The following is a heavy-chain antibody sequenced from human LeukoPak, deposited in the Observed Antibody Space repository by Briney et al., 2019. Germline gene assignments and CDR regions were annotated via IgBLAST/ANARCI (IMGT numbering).Heavy chain of an antibody. CDR2: IYYSGST. Sequence: SETLSLTCIVSGGSIGSYYWSWIRQHPGKGLEWIGYIYYSGSTYYNPSLKSRVTISVDTSKNQFSLKLSSVTAADTAVYYCARAALYSSGWYWDYWGQGTLVTVSS. V-gene: IGHV4-31*03. D-gene: IGHD6-19*01. J-gene: IGHJ4*02. CDR1: GGSIGSYY. CDR3: ARAALYSSGWYWDY.